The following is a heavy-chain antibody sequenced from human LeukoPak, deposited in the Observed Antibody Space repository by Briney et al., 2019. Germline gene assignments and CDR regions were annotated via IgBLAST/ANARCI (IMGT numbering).Heavy chain of an antibody. CDR3: ARGPRIVGADYFDY. CDR2: IYTSGSA. Sequence: PSQTLSLTCTVSGGSISSGSYYWSWIRQPAGKGLEWIGRIYTSGSANYNPSLKSRVTISVDTSKNQFSLKLSSVTAADTAVYYCARGPRIVGADYFDYWGQGTLVTGSS. J-gene: IGHJ4*02. V-gene: IGHV4-61*02. D-gene: IGHD1-26*01. CDR1: GGSISSGSYY.